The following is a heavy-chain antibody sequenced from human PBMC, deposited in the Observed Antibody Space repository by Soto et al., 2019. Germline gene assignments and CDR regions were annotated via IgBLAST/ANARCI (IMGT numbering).Heavy chain of an antibody. CDR2: IIPIFGTA. D-gene: IGHD6-19*01. CDR3: ARDSSSGWYGNWFDP. V-gene: IGHV1-69*13. CDR1: GGTFSSYA. J-gene: IGHJ5*02. Sequence: GASVKVSCKASGGTFSSYAISWVRQAPEQGLEWMGGIIPIFGTANYAQKFQGRVTITADESTSTAYMELSSLRSEDTAVYYCARDSSSGWYGNWFDPWGQGTLVTVSS.